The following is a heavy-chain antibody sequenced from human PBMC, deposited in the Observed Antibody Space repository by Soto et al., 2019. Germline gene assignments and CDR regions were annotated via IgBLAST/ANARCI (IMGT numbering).Heavy chain of an antibody. CDR3: ATFMVTPGFDY. V-gene: IGHV4-61*01. D-gene: IGHD5-18*01. Sequence: SETLSLTCTVSGGSVSSGSYYWSWIRQPPGKGLEWIGYIYYSGSTNYNPSLKSRVTISVDTSKNQFSLKLSSVTAADTAVYYCATFMVTPGFDYWGQGTLVTVSS. J-gene: IGHJ4*02. CDR1: GGSVSSGSYY. CDR2: IYYSGST.